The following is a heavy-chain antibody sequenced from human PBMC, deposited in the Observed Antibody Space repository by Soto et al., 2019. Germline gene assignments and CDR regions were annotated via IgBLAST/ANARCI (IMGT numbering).Heavy chain of an antibody. CDR2: IYHSGST. CDR3: ARGYCSGGSCQSSAWFDP. Sequence: SETLSLTCAVSGGSISSGGYSWSWIRQPPGKGLEWIGYIYHSGSTYYNPSLKSRVTISVDRSKNQFSLKLSSVTAADTAVYYCARGYCSGGSCQSSAWFDPWGQGTLVTVSS. D-gene: IGHD2-15*01. V-gene: IGHV4-30-2*01. J-gene: IGHJ5*02. CDR1: GGSISSGGYS.